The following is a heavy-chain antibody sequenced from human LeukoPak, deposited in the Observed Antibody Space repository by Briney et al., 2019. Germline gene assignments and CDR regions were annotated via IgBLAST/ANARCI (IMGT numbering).Heavy chain of an antibody. J-gene: IGHJ1*01. CDR1: GFTFSSYW. CDR2: INSDGSST. CDR3: AREWGRTSYIQF. V-gene: IGHV3-74*01. D-gene: IGHD2-2*01. Sequence: GGSLRLSCAASGFTFSSYWMHWVRQAPGKGLVWVSRINSDGSSTSYADSVKGRFTISRDNAKNTLYLQMNSLRAEDTAVYYCAREWGRTSYIQFWGQGTLVTVSS.